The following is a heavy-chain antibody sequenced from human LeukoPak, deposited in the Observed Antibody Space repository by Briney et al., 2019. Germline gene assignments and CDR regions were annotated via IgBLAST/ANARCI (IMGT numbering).Heavy chain of an antibody. CDR2: IVVGSGNT. V-gene: IGHV1-58*02. Sequence: ASVKVSCKASGFTFTSSAMQWVRQARGQRLEWIGWIVVGSGNTNYAQKFQERVTITRDMSTSTAYMELSSLRSEDTAVYYCARVYDSSGHYPIDYWGQGTLVTVSS. J-gene: IGHJ4*02. CDR3: ARVYDSSGHYPIDY. CDR1: GFTFTSSA. D-gene: IGHD3-22*01.